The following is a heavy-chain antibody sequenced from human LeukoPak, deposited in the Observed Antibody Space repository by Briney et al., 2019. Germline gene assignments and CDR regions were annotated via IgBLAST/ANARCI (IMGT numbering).Heavy chain of an antibody. Sequence: SETLSFTCTVSGGSISSYYWSWIRQPPGKGLEWIGYIYYSGSTNYNPSLKSRVTISVDTSKNQFSLKLSSVTAADTAVYYCAAYSSSLDYWGQGTLVTVSS. CDR1: GGSISSYY. CDR3: AAYSSSLDY. V-gene: IGHV4-59*01. D-gene: IGHD6-6*01. CDR2: IYYSGST. J-gene: IGHJ4*02.